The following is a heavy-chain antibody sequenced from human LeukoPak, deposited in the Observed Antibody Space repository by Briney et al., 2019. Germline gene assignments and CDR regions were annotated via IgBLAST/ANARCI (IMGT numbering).Heavy chain of an antibody. CDR3: AKHGDNVWGSFRFGLDY. V-gene: IGHV3-74*01. J-gene: IGHJ4*02. D-gene: IGHD3-16*02. Sequence: GGSLRLSCAASGFTFSSYWMHWVRQAPGKGLVWVARINDEGSSTSYADSVKGRFTISRDNFKNTVFLELNSLRPEDTAVYYCAKHGDNVWGSFRFGLDYWGQGTLVTVSS. CDR1: GFTFSSYW. CDR2: INDEGSST.